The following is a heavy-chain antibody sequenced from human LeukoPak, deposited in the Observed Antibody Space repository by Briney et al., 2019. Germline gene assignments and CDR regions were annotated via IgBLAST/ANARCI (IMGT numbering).Heavy chain of an antibody. D-gene: IGHD2-21*02. Sequence: SETLSLTCAVSGGSISSSSYYWGWIRQPPGKGLEWIGSIYYSGSTYYNPSLKSRVTISVDTSKNRFSLKLSSVTAADTAVYYCARVKSSLAYCGGDCPPGAFDIWGQGTMVTVSS. J-gene: IGHJ3*02. CDR1: GGSISSSSYY. CDR2: IYYSGST. V-gene: IGHV4-39*07. CDR3: ARVKSSLAYCGGDCPPGAFDI.